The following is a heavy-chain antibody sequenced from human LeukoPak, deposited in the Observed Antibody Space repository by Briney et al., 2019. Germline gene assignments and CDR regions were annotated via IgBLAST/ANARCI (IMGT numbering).Heavy chain of an antibody. D-gene: IGHD1-1*01. Sequence: SETLSLTCTVSGGSISSYYWSWIRQPAGKGLEWIGRIYISGSTNYNPSLKSRVTMSVDTSKNQFSLKLSSASAADTAVYYCARDRGTWNDDGFDYWGQGTLVTVSP. V-gene: IGHV4-4*07. J-gene: IGHJ4*02. CDR3: ARDRGTWNDDGFDY. CDR1: GGSISSYY. CDR2: IYISGST.